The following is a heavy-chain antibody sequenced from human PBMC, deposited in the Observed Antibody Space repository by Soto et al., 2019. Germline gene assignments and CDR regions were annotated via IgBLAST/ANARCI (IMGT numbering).Heavy chain of an antibody. CDR2: IYHSGST. CDR1: GYSISSGYY. CDR3: ARGAATVTPGWFDP. J-gene: IGHJ5*02. D-gene: IGHD4-17*01. V-gene: IGHV4-38-2*02. Sequence: SETLSLTCSVSGYSISSGYYWGWLRQPPGKGLEWIASIYHSGSTYYNPSLKSRVTISVDTSKNQFSLKLTSVTAADTAVYYCARGAATVTPGWFDPWGQGIMVTVSS.